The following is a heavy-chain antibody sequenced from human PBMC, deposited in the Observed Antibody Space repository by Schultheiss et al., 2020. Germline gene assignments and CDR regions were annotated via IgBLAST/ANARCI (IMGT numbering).Heavy chain of an antibody. J-gene: IGHJ6*03. CDR1: GGTFSSYT. CDR3: ARTEVVPAAIYYYYYYMDV. Sequence: SVKVSCKASGGTFSSYTISWVRQAPGQGLEWMGMIIPILGIANYAQKFQGRVTITADKSTSTAYMELSSLRSEDTAVYYCARTEVVPAAIYYYYYYMDVWGKTTTVTVS. CDR2: IIPILGIA. D-gene: IGHD2-2*01. V-gene: IGHV1-69*02.